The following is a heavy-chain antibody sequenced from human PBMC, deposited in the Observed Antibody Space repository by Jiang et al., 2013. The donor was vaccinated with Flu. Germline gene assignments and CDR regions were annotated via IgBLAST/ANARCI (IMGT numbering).Heavy chain of an antibody. J-gene: IGHJ4*02. D-gene: IGHD1-26*01. V-gene: IGHV1-46*01. CDR1: GYTFTSYY. CDR3: ATFAGATGTFDY. CDR2: INPSGGST. Sequence: GAEVKKPGASVKVSCKASGYTFTSYYMHWVRQAPGQGLEWMGIINPSGGSTTYAQKFQGRVTMTRDTSTSTVYMELSSLRSDDTAVYYCATFAGATGTFDYWAREPWSPSPQ.